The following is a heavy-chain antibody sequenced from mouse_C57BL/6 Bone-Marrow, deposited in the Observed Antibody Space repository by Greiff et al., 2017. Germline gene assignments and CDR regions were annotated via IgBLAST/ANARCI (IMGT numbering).Heavy chain of an antibody. CDR3: AARGGITTVVAPYYFDY. V-gene: IGHV1-4*01. D-gene: IGHD1-1*01. CDR2: INPSSGYT. J-gene: IGHJ2*01. Sequence: QVQLLQSGADLARPGASVKLSCKASGYTFPSYTMHWVKQRPGQGLEWIGYINPSSGYTKYTQNFKAKATLTADKSSSTAYMHRSSLTSEDAAVYYGAARGGITTVVAPYYFDYWGQGTTLTGSS. CDR1: GYTFPSYT.